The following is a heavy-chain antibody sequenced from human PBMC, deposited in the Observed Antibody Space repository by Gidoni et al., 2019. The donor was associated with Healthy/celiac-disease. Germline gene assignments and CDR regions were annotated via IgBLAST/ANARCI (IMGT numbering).Heavy chain of an antibody. CDR1: GFTFSDYY. J-gene: IGHJ4*02. Sequence: QVQLVESGGGLVKPGGSLRLSCAASGFTFSDYYMSWIRQAPGKGLEWVSYISSSSSYTNYADSVKGRFTISRENAKNSLYLQMNSLRAEDTAVYYCARDECSGGSCYSFDYWGQGTLVTVSS. CDR2: ISSSSSYT. D-gene: IGHD2-15*01. V-gene: IGHV3-11*05. CDR3: ARDECSGGSCYSFDY.